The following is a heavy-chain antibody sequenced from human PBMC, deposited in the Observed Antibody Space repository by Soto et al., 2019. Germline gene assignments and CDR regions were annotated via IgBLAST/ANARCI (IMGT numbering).Heavy chain of an antibody. CDR1: GFTFSSYS. CDR2: ISSSSSTI. V-gene: IGHV3-48*01. D-gene: IGHD6-13*01. Sequence: GSLRLSCAASGFTFSSYSMNWVRQAPGKGLEWVSYISSSSSTIYYADSVKGRFTISRDDSRNTVYLQMNSLRTEDTAVFYCVKDRSGSWTFDYWGQGTLVTVSS. J-gene: IGHJ4*02. CDR3: VKDRSGSWTFDY.